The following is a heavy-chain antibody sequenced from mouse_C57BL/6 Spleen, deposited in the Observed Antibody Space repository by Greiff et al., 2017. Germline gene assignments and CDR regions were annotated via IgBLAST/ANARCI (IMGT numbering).Heavy chain of an antibody. D-gene: IGHD2-5*01. CDR3: ARDSNAGYFDV. CDR2: INYDGSST. CDR1: GFTFSDYY. J-gene: IGHJ1*03. Sequence: EVQLMESEGGLVQPGSSMKLSCTASGFTFSDYYMAWVRQVPEKGLEWVANINYDGSSTYYLDSLKSRFIISRDNAKNILYLQMSSLKSEDTATYYCARDSNAGYFDVWGTGTTVTVSS. V-gene: IGHV5-16*01.